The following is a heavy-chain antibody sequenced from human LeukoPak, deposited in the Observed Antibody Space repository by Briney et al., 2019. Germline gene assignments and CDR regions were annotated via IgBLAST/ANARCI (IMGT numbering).Heavy chain of an antibody. J-gene: IGHJ4*02. D-gene: IGHD2-21*02. CDR2: ISSSSSYI. CDR3: ARDKCGGDCYFGLDY. Sequence: GGSLRLSCAASGFTFSNYSMNWVRQAPGKGLEWVSSISSSSSYIYYADSVKGRFTISRDNAKNSLYLQMNSLRAEDTAVYYCARDKCGGDCYFGLDYWGQGTLVTVSS. CDR1: GFTFSNYS. V-gene: IGHV3-21*01.